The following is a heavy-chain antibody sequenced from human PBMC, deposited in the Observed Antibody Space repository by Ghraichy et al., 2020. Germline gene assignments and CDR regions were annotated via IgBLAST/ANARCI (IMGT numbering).Heavy chain of an antibody. CDR3: ARVDTANRASDY. Sequence: QTLSLTCTVSGGSISSGDYYWSWIRQPPGKGLEWIGYIYYSGSTYYNPSLKSRVTISVDTSKNQFSLKLSSVTAADTAVYYCARVDTANRASDYWGQGTLVTVSS. CDR2: IYYSGST. D-gene: IGHD5-18*01. V-gene: IGHV4-30-4*01. CDR1: GGSISSGDYY. J-gene: IGHJ4*02.